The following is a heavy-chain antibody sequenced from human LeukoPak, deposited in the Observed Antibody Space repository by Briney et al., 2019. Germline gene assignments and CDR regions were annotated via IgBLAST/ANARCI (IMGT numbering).Heavy chain of an antibody. CDR2: FDPEDGET. J-gene: IGHJ4*02. CDR3: ATTYYYDSSGYKPLDY. Sequence: ASVKVSCKVSGYTLTELSTHWVRQAPGKGLEWMGGFDPEDGETIYAQKFQGRVTMTEDTSTDTAYMELSSLRSEDTAVYYCATTYYYDSSGYKPLDYWGQGTLVTVSS. V-gene: IGHV1-24*01. D-gene: IGHD3-22*01. CDR1: GYTLTELS.